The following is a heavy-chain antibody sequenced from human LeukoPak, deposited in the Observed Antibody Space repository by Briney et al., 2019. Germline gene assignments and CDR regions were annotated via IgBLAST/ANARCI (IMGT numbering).Heavy chain of an antibody. CDR2: IYYSGST. D-gene: IGHD3-10*01. CDR1: GGSISSYY. V-gene: IGHV4-59*01. Sequence: SETLSLTCTVSGGSISSYYWSWIRQPPGEGLEWIGYIYYSGSTNYNPSLKSRVTISVDTSKNQFSLKLSSMTAADTAMYYCARVQPKGRYYPYIRSALDIWGQGTMVTVSS. J-gene: IGHJ3*02. CDR3: ARVQPKGRYYPYIRSALDI.